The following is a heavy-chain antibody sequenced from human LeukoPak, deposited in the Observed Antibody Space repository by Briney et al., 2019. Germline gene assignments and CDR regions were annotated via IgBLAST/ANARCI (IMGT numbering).Heavy chain of an antibody. J-gene: IGHJ5*02. CDR2: ISYDGSNK. CDR3: AKDYSSSWYALFDP. Sequence: GGSLRLSCSASGFTFSSFGMHWVRQAPGKGLEWVAVISYDGSNKYYADSVKGRFTISRDNSKNTLYLQMNSLRAEDTAVYYCAKDYSSSWYALFDPWGQGTLVTVSS. D-gene: IGHD6-13*01. V-gene: IGHV3-30*18. CDR1: GFTFSSFG.